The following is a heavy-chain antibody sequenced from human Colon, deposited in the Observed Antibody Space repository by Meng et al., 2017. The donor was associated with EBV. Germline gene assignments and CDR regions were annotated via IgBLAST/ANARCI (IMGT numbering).Heavy chain of an antibody. J-gene: IGHJ4*02. CDR1: GGSFSGYV. V-gene: IGHV4-34*01. D-gene: IGHD3-9*01. CDR2: VSHPGSA. CDR3: ARVPTTGYKDH. Sequence: QVLLQQLGAGLLNPSETLSLTCTVNGGSFSGYVWSWVRQPPGKGMEWIGEVSHPGSANYNPSLKSRVTISVDASEKQFSLRLTSVTAADSAVYYCARVPTTGYKDHWGQGTLVTVSS.